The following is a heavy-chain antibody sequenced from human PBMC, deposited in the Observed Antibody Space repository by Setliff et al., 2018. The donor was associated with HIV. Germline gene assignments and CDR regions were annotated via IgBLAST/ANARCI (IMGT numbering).Heavy chain of an antibody. CDR1: GFTFSNYA. V-gene: IGHV3-23*01. CDR3: AKSRITSQYDALDI. J-gene: IGHJ3*02. D-gene: IGHD2-2*01. Sequence: PGGSLRLSCAASGFTFSNYAMTWVRQAPGKGLEWVSVITSSGDNTYYADFVKGRFTISRDNSKNTVYLQMNSLRVDDTAVYYCAKSRITSQYDALDIWGQGTTVTVSS. CDR2: ITSSGDNT.